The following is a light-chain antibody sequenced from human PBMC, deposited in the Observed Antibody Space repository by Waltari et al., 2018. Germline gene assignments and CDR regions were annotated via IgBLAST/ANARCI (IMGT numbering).Light chain of an antibody. Sequence: AIRLTQSPSSVSASAGDRVTITCRASQHLAGYLAWYQQKPGKAPKPLFFGASTLQRGVPSRFSGKRSGTDFTLTISYLQSEDFATYYCQHFYSYPQTFGQGTKVELK. CDR1: QHLAGY. CDR3: QHFYSYPQT. J-gene: IGKJ1*01. CDR2: GAS. V-gene: IGKV1-8*01.